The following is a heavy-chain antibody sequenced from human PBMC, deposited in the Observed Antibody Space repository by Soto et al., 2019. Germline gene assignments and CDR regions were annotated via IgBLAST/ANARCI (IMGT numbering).Heavy chain of an antibody. J-gene: IGHJ3*02. CDR2: TIPVFNTA. D-gene: IGHD3-10*01. Sequence: QVQLEQSGAEVKKPGSSVKVSCKASGGTLSDHGVAWLRQAPGQGLEWMGGTIPVFNTAKYAQKFQGRVTVTADKFTNIAYMELSSLSSEDTAFYFCARGVSGSGNYYTGPSAFDIWGQGTMVIVSS. V-gene: IGHV1-69*06. CDR1: GGTLSDHG. CDR3: ARGVSGSGNYYTGPSAFDI.